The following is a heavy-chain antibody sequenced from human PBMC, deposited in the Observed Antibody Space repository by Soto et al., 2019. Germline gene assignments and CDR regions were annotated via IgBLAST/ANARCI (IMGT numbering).Heavy chain of an antibody. D-gene: IGHD3-22*01. V-gene: IGHV1-69*01. Sequence: QVQLVQSGAEVKKPGSSVKVSCKASGGTFSSYAISWVRQAPGQGLEWMGGIIPIFGTANYAQKFQGRVTITADESTSTAYMELSRLRSEDTAVYYCARDRGGRYYYDSSGHQKAFDIWGQGTMVTVSS. CDR2: IIPIFGTA. CDR1: GGTFSSYA. J-gene: IGHJ3*02. CDR3: ARDRGGRYYYDSSGHQKAFDI.